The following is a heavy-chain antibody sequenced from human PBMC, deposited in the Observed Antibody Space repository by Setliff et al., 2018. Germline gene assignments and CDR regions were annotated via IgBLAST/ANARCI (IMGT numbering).Heavy chain of an antibody. CDR1: GYTFSNYG. D-gene: IGHD2-2*01. V-gene: IGHV1-18*01. J-gene: IGHJ4*02. Sequence: GASVKVSCKTSGYTFSNYGISWVRQAPGQGLEWVGWISSYNDVTSYAQRFQGRVTLTTDTSTSTAYMEVKSLTSDDTAVYYCARLVRYCTRTSCQRTPGTEYWGQGTLVTVSS. CDR3: ARLVRYCTRTSCQRTPGTEY. CDR2: ISSYNDVT.